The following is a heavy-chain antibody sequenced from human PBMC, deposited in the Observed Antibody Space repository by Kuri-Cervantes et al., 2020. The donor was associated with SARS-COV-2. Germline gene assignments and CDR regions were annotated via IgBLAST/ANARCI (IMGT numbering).Heavy chain of an antibody. CDR2: INAGNGNT. CDR1: GYTFTSYA. CDR3: ARGRRGKTLDY. J-gene: IGHJ4*02. D-gene: IGHD3-10*01. V-gene: IGHV1-3*01. Sequence: GGSLRLSCKASGYTFTSYAMHWVRQAPGQRLEWMGWINAGNGNTKYSQKFQGRVTITRDTSASTAYMELSSLRSEDTAVYYCARGRRGKTLDYWGQGTLVTVSS.